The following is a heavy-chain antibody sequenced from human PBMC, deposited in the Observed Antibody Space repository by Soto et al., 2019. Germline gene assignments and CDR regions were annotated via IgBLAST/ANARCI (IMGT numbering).Heavy chain of an antibody. CDR2: ISLYSDGT. CDR1: GYTFSNYG. V-gene: IGHV1-18*01. D-gene: IGHD2-2*01. J-gene: IGHJ5*02. Sequence: ASVKVSCKTSGYTFSNYGITWVRQASGQRLEWLGWISLYSDGTNYAQKFQGRVSMTTDTSTTTAYMELRSLRSDDTAFSFCARVVTGTVACFGPLGQGTLVTVSS. CDR3: ARVVTGTVACFGP.